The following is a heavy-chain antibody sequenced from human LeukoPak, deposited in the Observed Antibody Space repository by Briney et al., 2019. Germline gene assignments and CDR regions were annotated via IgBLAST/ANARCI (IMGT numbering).Heavy chain of an antibody. J-gene: IGHJ3*02. D-gene: IGHD5-24*01. CDR3: ARIRDGYNDAYDI. Sequence: GASVKVSCKASGYTFTKYYIHWVRQPPGQGLEWMGLINPGGDNTNYAQNFQGKVTMNRDTSTSTVYMELRSLRSEDTAIYYCARIRDGYNDAYDIWGQGTVVTVPS. CDR1: GYTFTKYY. CDR2: INPGGDNT. V-gene: IGHV1-46*01.